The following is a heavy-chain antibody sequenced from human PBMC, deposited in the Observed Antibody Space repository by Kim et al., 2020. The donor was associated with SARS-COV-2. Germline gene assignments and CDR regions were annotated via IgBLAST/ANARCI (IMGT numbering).Heavy chain of an antibody. CDR1: GFIFNTYA. CDR3: ARDWGQANWHFDL. CDR2: VWHDGSRE. J-gene: IGHJ2*01. Sequence: GGSLRLSCAASGFIFNTYAMHWVRQAPGRGLEWVAVVWHDGSREYYADSAKGRVTISRDNSKNTVYLQMKSLRAEDTAVYYCARDWGQANWHFDLWGRGTLVTVSS. V-gene: IGHV3-33*01. D-gene: IGHD3-16*01.